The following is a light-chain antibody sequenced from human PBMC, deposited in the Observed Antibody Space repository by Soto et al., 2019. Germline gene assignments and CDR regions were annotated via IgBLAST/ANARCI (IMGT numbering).Light chain of an antibody. CDR3: CSYAGSYSVL. V-gene: IGLV2-11*01. CDR2: DVN. J-gene: IGLJ2*01. CDR1: SSDVGGYNY. Sequence: QSVLTQPRSVSGSPGQSVTISCTGTSSDVGGYNYVSWYQHHPGKAPKLIIYDVNKRPSGVPDRFSGSKSGNTASLTISGLQADDEADYYCCSYAGSYSVLFGGGTKVTVL.